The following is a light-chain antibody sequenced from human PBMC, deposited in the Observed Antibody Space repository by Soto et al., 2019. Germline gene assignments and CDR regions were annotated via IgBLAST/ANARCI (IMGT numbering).Light chain of an antibody. V-gene: IGKV1-5*01. CDR3: QQYSTYPWT. CDR2: DAS. CDR1: QSISSW. Sequence: MRMTQAPSTLSASVGGRVTITCLASQSISSWLSWYQQKPGKAPKALIFDASSLESGVPSRFSGSGSATEFTLTTSSLQPDDFATYYCQQYSTYPWTFGQGTKV. J-gene: IGKJ1*01.